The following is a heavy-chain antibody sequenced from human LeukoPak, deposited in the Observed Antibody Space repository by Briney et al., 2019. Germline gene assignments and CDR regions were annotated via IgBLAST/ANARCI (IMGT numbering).Heavy chain of an antibody. CDR1: GFTFTNYA. V-gene: IGHV3-23*01. Sequence: GGSLRLSCAASGFTFTNYAMSWVRQAPGKGLEWVSPISGNARRSNYADSVKGRFTISRDNSKNTLYLQMNSLRAEDTAVYYCARHRWLEEYYFDYWGQGTLVTVSS. D-gene: IGHD3-10*01. J-gene: IGHJ4*02. CDR3: ARHRWLEEYYFDY. CDR2: ISGNARRS.